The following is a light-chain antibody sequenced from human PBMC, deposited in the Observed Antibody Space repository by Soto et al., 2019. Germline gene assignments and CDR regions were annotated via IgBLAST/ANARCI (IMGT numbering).Light chain of an antibody. V-gene: IGKV3-20*01. CDR1: QSVGRSY. Sequence: EIALTQSPGTLSLSAGERATPSCGASQSVGRSYLAWYQQKPGQAPRLLISGISKRATGIPDRFSGGGSGTDFTLTISRLEPEDFALYICQQYDASPITFGQGTRLEIK. CDR3: QQYDASPIT. CDR2: GIS. J-gene: IGKJ5*01.